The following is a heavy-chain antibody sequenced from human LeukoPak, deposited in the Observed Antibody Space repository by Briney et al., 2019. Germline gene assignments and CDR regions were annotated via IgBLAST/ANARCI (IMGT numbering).Heavy chain of an antibody. J-gene: IGHJ4*02. CDR2: IHTNGNT. Sequence: PSETLSLSCTVSGASISSSYWSWLRQPPGKGLEWIAYIHTNGNTNSNPSLKSRVTVSVDASKNQLSLMLRSVAAADTALYYCARGYYDSRGFSNPFDSWGQGTLVTVSS. CDR3: ARGYYDSRGFSNPFDS. D-gene: IGHD3-22*01. V-gene: IGHV4-4*08. CDR1: GASISSSY.